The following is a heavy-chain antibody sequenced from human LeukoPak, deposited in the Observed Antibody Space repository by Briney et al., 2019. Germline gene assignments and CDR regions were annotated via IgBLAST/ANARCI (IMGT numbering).Heavy chain of an antibody. J-gene: IGHJ5*02. CDR1: SGSFSGYY. CDR3: ARLWFGQNWFDP. D-gene: IGHD3-10*01. V-gene: IGHV4-34*01. Sequence: SETLSLTCAVYSGSFSGYYWSWIRQPPGKGLEWIGEINQSGSTNYNPSLKSRVTISVDTSKNHFSLKLSSVTAADTAVYYCARLWFGQNWFDPWGQGTLVTVSS. CDR2: INQSGST.